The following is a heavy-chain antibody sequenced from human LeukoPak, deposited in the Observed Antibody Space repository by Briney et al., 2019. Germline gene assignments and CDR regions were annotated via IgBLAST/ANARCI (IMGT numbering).Heavy chain of an antibody. CDR3: AKESHGSGSYPIDY. Sequence: GGSLRLSCVASGFTFSSYAMSWVRQAPGKGLEWVSAISGSGGSTYYADSVKGRFTISRDNSKNTLYLQMNSLRAEDTAVYYCAKESHGSGSYPIDYWGQGTLVTVSS. J-gene: IGHJ4*02. D-gene: IGHD3-10*01. CDR2: ISGSGGST. CDR1: GFTFSSYA. V-gene: IGHV3-23*01.